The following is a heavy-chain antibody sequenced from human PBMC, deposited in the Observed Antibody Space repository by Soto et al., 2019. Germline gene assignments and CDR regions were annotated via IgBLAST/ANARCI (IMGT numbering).Heavy chain of an antibody. J-gene: IGHJ6*02. CDR1: GFTFSSYG. CDR2: ISYDGSNK. Sequence: LRLSCAASGFTFSSYGMHWVRQAPGKGLEWVAVISYDGSNKYYADSVKGRFTISRDNSKNTLYLQMNSLRAEDTAVYYCAKGMEQLVVPYYYYGMDVWGQGTTVTVSS. V-gene: IGHV3-30*18. D-gene: IGHD6-6*01. CDR3: AKGMEQLVVPYYYYGMDV.